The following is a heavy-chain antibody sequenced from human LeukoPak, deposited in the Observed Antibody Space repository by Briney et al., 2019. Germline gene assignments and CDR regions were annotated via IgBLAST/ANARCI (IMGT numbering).Heavy chain of an antibody. V-gene: IGHV3-21*04. CDR3: ARDRGDGWFNY. Sequence: PGGPLRLSCAGSGFALKSYSLSWVRQAPGKGLEWVSSISSTSAYIYYADSVKGRFTTSRDNSKNTLYLQMNSLRAEDTAVYYCARDRGDGWFNYWGQGTLVTVSS. D-gene: IGHD2-21*01. CDR1: GFALKSYS. CDR2: ISSTSAYI. J-gene: IGHJ4*02.